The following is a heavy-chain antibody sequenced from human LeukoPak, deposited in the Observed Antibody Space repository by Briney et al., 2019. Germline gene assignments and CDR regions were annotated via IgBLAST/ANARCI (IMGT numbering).Heavy chain of an antibody. CDR3: ARLITAMVTFDY. V-gene: IGHV1-18*01. CDR2: ISAYNGNT. J-gene: IGHJ4*02. Sequence: ASVKVSCKASGYTFTSYGISWVRPAPGQGLEWMGWISAYNGNTNYAQKLQGRVTMTTDTSTSTAYMELRSLRSDDTAVYYCARLITAMVTFDYWGQGTLVTVSS. D-gene: IGHD5-18*01. CDR1: GYTFTSYG.